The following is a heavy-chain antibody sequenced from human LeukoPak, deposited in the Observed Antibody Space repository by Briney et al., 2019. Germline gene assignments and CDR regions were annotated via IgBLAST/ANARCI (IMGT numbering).Heavy chain of an antibody. V-gene: IGHV4-39*07. CDR3: ARDDYGDYTLSGDY. D-gene: IGHD4-17*01. CDR2: IYYSGST. J-gene: IGHJ4*02. Sequence: PSETLSLTCTVSGGSISSSSYYWGWIRQPPGKGLEWIGSIYYSGSTYYNPSLKSRVTISVDTSKNQFSLKLSSVTAADTAVYYCARDDYGDYTLSGDYWGQGTLVTVSS. CDR1: GGSISSSSYY.